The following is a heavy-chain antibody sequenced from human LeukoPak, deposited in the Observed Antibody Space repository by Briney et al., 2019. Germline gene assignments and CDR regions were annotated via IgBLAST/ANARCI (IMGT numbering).Heavy chain of an antibody. Sequence: GGSLRLSCAASGFTVSSNYMSWVRQAPGKGLEWVSVIYSGGSTYYADSVKGRFTISRDNSKNTLYLQMNSLRAEDTAVYYCARTDSSSWITGYWGQGTLVTVSS. CDR3: ARTDSSSWITGY. J-gene: IGHJ4*02. V-gene: IGHV3-53*01. CDR1: GFTVSSNY. D-gene: IGHD6-13*01. CDR2: IYSGGST.